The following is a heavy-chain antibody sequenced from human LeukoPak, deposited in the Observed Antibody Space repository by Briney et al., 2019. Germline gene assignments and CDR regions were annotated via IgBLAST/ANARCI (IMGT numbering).Heavy chain of an antibody. Sequence: MTSQTLSLTCTVSGGSISSGGYYWSWIRQHPGKGLEWIGYIYYSGSTYYNPSLKSRVTISLDKSKNQFSLKVTSVTAADTAVYYCARRNYYDSTGYFESWGQGTLVTASS. CDR3: ARRNYYDSTGYFES. D-gene: IGHD3-22*01. CDR2: IYYSGST. J-gene: IGHJ4*02. CDR1: GGSISSGGYY. V-gene: IGHV4-31*03.